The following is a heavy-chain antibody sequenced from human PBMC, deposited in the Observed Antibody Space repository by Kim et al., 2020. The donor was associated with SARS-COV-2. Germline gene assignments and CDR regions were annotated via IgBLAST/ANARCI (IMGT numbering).Heavy chain of an antibody. CDR1: TGSISSYY. Sequence: SETLSLTCTVSTGSISSYYWTWIRQPPGKGLEWIGYIYYSGNTNYNPSLKSRVTISVDTSKNQFSLRLNSVTAADTAVYYCARVTPGSRPPSFDIWGQGTLVTVS. CDR3: ARVTPGSRPPSFDI. J-gene: IGHJ3*02. V-gene: IGHV4-59*08. CDR2: IYYSGNT.